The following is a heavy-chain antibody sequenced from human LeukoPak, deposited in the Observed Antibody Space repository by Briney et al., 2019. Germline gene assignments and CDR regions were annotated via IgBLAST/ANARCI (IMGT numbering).Heavy chain of an antibody. D-gene: IGHD5/OR15-5a*01. V-gene: IGHV4-4*07. CDR1: GGSISSYL. CDR2: IHPSGTT. J-gene: IGHJ4*02. CDR3: ATEQVSASAWGFDY. Sequence: SETLSLTCTVSGGSISSYLWSWIRQSAGKRLEWLGRIHPSGTTTYSPSLQSRLTMSVDTSKSQVSLRLTSVTAADTAVYYCATEQVSASAWGFDYWGQGSLVTVSS.